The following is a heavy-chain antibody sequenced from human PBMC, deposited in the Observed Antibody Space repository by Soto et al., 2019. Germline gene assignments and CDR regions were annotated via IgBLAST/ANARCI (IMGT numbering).Heavy chain of an antibody. CDR1: GGSISSSSYY. D-gene: IGHD3-10*01. J-gene: IGHJ5*02. CDR2: IYYSGST. CDR3: ARAKYYHDSGSHFFFDP. Sequence: SETLSLTCTVSGGSISSSSYYWGWIHQPPGKGLEWIGSIYYSGSTVYNPSLKSRVTISVDTSKNQFSLKLKSVTAADTAVYYCARAKYYHDSGSHFFFDPWGQGTLVT. V-gene: IGHV4-39*07.